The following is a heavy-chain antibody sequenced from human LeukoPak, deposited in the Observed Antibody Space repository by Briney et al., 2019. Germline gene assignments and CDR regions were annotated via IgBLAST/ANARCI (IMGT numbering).Heavy chain of an antibody. CDR3: TRQYQLLYYYYMDV. CDR1: GFTFGDYA. J-gene: IGHJ6*03. CDR2: IRSKAYGGTT. D-gene: IGHD2-2*01. V-gene: IGHV3-49*04. Sequence: GGSLRLSCTASGFTFGDYAMSRVRQAPGKGLEWVGFIRSKAYGGTTEYAASVKGRFTTSRDDSKSIAYLQMNSLKTEDTAVYYCTRQYQLLYYYYMDVWGKGTTVTVSS.